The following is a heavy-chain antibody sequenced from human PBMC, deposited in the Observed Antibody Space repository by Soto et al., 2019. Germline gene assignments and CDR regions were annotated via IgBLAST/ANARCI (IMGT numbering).Heavy chain of an antibody. CDR3: VRGGSNYAS. D-gene: IGHD4-4*01. V-gene: IGHV3-7*01. CDR1: GFTFSDSW. CDR2: IKPDESEK. J-gene: IGHJ5*02. Sequence: GGSLRLSCTASGFTFSDSWMTWVRQAPGKGLEWVARIKPDESEKKYADSVKGRFSTSRDNAKNSMYLQMDSLRGEDTAVYYCVRGGSNYASWGQGXLVTVSS.